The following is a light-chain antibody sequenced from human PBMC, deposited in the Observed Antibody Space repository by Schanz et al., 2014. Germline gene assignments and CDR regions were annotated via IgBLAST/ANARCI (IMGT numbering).Light chain of an antibody. V-gene: IGLV1-40*01. CDR2: ANT. CDR1: SSNIGAGYD. Sequence: QSVLTQPPSVSGAPGQRVTVSCTGGSSNIGAGYDVHWYQQLPGTAPRLLIYANTNRPSGVPDRFSASKSGTSASLAIAGLQAEDEADYYCQSYDSSLSGSVFGGGTKLTVL. CDR3: QSYDSSLSGSV. J-gene: IGLJ3*02.